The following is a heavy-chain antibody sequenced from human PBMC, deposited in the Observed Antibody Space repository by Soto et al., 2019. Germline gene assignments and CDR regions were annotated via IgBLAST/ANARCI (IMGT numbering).Heavy chain of an antibody. V-gene: IGHV1-69*13. D-gene: IGHD6-13*01. CDR3: ARVRYIAAAQGYYYGMDV. J-gene: IGHJ6*02. CDR1: GGTFSSYA. Sequence: ASVKVSCKASGGTFSSYATSWVRQAPGQGLEWMGGIIPIFGTANYAQKFQGRVTITADESTSTAYMELSSLRSEDTAVYYCARVRYIAAAQGYYYGMDVWGQGTTVTVSS. CDR2: IIPIFGTA.